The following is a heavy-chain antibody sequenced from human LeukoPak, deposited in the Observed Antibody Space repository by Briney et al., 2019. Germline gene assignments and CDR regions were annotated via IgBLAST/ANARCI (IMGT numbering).Heavy chain of an antibody. CDR3: ASGLRGYSYGPYYYYGMDV. CDR1: GYTFTGYY. CDR2: IIPILGIA. V-gene: IGHV1-69*02. Sequence: SVKVSCKASGYTFTGYYMHWVRQAPGQGLEWMGRIIPILGIANYAQKFQGRVTITADKSTSTAYMELSSLRSEDTAVYYCASGLRGYSYGPYYYYGMDVWGQGTTVTVSS. D-gene: IGHD5-18*01. J-gene: IGHJ6*02.